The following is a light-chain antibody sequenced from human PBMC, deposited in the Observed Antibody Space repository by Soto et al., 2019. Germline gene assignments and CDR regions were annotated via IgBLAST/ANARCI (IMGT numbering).Light chain of an antibody. CDR3: QHYNSYSEA. V-gene: IGKV1-5*01. CDR1: QNIRNW. Sequence: DIQMTQSPSTLSASVGDSVTITCRASQNIRNWLAWYQQKPGKAPNPLIYDASSLKSGVPARFSGSGSGTEFTLTISSLQPDDFATYYCQHYNSYSEAFGQGTKVDI. CDR2: DAS. J-gene: IGKJ1*01.